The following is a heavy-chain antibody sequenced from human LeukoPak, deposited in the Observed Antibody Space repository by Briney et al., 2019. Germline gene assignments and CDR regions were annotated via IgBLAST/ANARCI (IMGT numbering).Heavy chain of an antibody. CDR3: AKEAQNNYADY. CDR1: GFIFSNYA. J-gene: IGHJ4*02. D-gene: IGHD1/OR15-1a*01. Sequence: PGGSLRLSCAASGFIFSNYAMSWVRQAPGEGLERVSAISGGGGNTYYADSVKGRFTISRDNSKNTLYLQMSSLRAEDTAMYYCAKEAQNNYADYWGQGTLVTVSS. V-gene: IGHV3-23*01. CDR2: ISGGGGNT.